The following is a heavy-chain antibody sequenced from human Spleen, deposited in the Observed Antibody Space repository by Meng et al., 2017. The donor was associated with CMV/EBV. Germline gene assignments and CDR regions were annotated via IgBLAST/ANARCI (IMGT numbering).Heavy chain of an antibody. J-gene: IGHJ6*02. CDR2: ISWNSGTI. D-gene: IGHD3/OR15-3a*01. CDR3: AKDIGDFWTGPLAV. V-gene: IGHV3-9*01. Sequence: GGSLRLSCAASGFTFDDYAMHWVRQAPGKGLEWVSGISWNSGTIGYAVSVKGRFTISRDNAKNSLYLQMNSLRAEDTALYYCAKDIGDFWTGPLAVWGQGTTVTVSS. CDR1: GFTFDDYA.